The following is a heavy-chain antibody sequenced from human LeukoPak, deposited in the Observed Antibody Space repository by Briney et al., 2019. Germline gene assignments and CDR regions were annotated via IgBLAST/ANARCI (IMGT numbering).Heavy chain of an antibody. D-gene: IGHD2-2*03. CDR2: ISGSGGST. V-gene: IGHV3-23*01. CDR3: AKSKNGYEYDAFDI. Sequence: PGGSLRLSCAASGFTFSSYAMSWVRQAPGMGLEWVSSISGSGGSTYYADSVKGLFNISRDNSKNTLYLQMNSLRAEDTAVYYCAKSKNGYEYDAFDIWGQGQWSPSL. CDR1: GFTFSSYA. J-gene: IGHJ3*02.